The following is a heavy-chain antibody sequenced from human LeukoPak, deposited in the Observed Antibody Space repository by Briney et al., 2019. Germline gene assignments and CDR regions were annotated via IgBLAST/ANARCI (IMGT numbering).Heavy chain of an antibody. CDR3: AREVAGYCSGGSCYASYYYGMDV. V-gene: IGHV4-4*07. Sequence: SETLSLTCTVSGGSISSYYWSWIRQPAGKGLEWIGRIYTSGSTNYNPSLKSRVTISVDTSKNQFSLKLSSVTAADTAVYYCAREVAGYCSGGSCYASYYYGMDVWGQGTTVTVSS. D-gene: IGHD2-15*01. J-gene: IGHJ6*02. CDR1: GGSISSYY. CDR2: IYTSGST.